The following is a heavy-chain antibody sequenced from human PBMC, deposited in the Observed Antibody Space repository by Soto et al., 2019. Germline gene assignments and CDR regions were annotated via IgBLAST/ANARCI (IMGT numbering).Heavy chain of an antibody. CDR3: AKDQILGDYVAFDI. J-gene: IGHJ3*02. CDR1: GFTFSSYS. Sequence: GGSLRLSCAASGFTFSSYSMNWVRQAPGKGLEWVSSISSSSSYIYYADSVKGRFTISRDNAKNSLYLQMNSLRAEDTAVYYCAKDQILGDYVAFDIWGQGTKVTVSS. V-gene: IGHV3-21*01. D-gene: IGHD4-17*01. CDR2: ISSSSSYI.